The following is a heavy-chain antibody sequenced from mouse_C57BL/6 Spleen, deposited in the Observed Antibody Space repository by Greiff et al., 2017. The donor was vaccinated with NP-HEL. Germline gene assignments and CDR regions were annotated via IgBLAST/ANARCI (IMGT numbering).Heavy chain of an antibody. CDR1: GYTFTSYW. Sequence: QVQLQQPGAELVRPGSSVKLSCKASGYTFTSYWMDWVKQRPGQGLEWIGNIYPSDSETHYNQKFKDKATLTVDKSSSTAYMQLSSLTSEDSAVYYCARDGTYEGYFDVWGTRTTVTVSS. J-gene: IGHJ1*03. CDR3: ARDGTYEGYFDV. CDR2: IYPSDSET. V-gene: IGHV1-61*01. D-gene: IGHD2-1*01.